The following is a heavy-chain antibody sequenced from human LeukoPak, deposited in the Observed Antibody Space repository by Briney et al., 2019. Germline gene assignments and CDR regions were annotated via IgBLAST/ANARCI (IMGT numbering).Heavy chain of an antibody. CDR1: GFTFSSYG. D-gene: IGHD6-13*01. CDR2: ISGSGGST. J-gene: IGHJ4*02. CDR3: AKGEYSSSWYPTKLFDY. Sequence: GGSLRLSCAASGFTFSSYGMSWVRQAPGKGLEWVSAISGSGGSTYYADSVKGRFTISRDNSKNTLYLQMNSLRAEDTAVYYCAKGEYSSSWYPTKLFDYWGQGTLVTVSS. V-gene: IGHV3-23*01.